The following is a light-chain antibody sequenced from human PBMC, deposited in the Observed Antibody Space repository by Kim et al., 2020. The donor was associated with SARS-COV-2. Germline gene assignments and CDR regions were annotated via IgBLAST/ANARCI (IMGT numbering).Light chain of an antibody. V-gene: IGKV3D-15*01. CDR3: QQYHIWDT. CDR1: QSVTSG. Sequence: SESPEERVTRSCRASQSVTSGLAWDQQKPGQAPRLLIHAASIRATGIPARFSGSGSGTEFTLTISSLQSEDFAVYYCQQYHIWDTFGPGTKVDIK. J-gene: IGKJ3*01. CDR2: AAS.